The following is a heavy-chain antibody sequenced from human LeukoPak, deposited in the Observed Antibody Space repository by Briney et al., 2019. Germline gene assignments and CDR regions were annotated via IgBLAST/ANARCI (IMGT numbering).Heavy chain of an antibody. D-gene: IGHD1-26*01. J-gene: IGHJ4*02. CDR1: GYTFTGYY. V-gene: IGHV1-2*04. CDR3: ARGSGSGNNDY. Sequence: ASVNVSCKASGYTFTGYYMHWVRQAPGQGLEWMGWINPNSGGTNYAQKFQGWVTMTRDTSISTAYMELSRLRSDDTALYYCARGSGSGNNDYWGQGTLVTVSS. CDR2: INPNSGGT.